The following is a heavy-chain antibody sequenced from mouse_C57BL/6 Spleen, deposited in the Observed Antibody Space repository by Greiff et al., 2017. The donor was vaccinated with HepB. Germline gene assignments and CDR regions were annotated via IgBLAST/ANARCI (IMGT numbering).Heavy chain of an antibody. V-gene: IGHV1-69*01. Sequence: VQLQQSGAELVMPGASVKLSCKASGYTFTSYWMHWVKQRPGQGLEWIGEIDPSDSYTNYNQKFKGKSTLTVDKSSSTAYMQLSSLTSEDSAVYYCARRRTGAAWFAYWGQGTLVTVSA. CDR1: GYTFTSYW. CDR3: ARRRTGAAWFAY. D-gene: IGHD4-1*01. CDR2: IDPSDSYT. J-gene: IGHJ3*01.